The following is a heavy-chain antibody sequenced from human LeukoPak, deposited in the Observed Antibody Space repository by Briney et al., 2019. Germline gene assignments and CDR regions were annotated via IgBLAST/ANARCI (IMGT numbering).Heavy chain of an antibody. CDR3: ARGKYGGYFIDY. V-gene: IGHV3-33*01. Sequence: PGGSLRLSCAASGFTFSSYGMHWVRQAPGKGLEWVAVIWYDGSNKYYADSVKGRFTISRDNSKNTLYLQMNSLRAEDTAVYYCARGKYGGYFIDYWGQGTLVTVSS. D-gene: IGHD5-12*01. CDR1: GFTFSSYG. CDR2: IWYDGSNK. J-gene: IGHJ4*02.